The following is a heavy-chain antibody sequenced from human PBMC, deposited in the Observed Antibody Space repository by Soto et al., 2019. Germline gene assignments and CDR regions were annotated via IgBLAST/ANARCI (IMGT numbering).Heavy chain of an antibody. V-gene: IGHV1-24*01. CDR1: GYTLTELS. CDR3: ATPALSSGWYDYYYGMDV. D-gene: IGHD6-19*01. Sequence: ASVKVSCKVSGYTLTELSMHWVRQAPGKGLEWMGGFDPEDGETIYAQKFQGRVTMTEDTSTDTAYMELSSLRSEDTAVYYCATPALSSGWYDYYYGMDVWGQGTTVT. J-gene: IGHJ6*02. CDR2: FDPEDGET.